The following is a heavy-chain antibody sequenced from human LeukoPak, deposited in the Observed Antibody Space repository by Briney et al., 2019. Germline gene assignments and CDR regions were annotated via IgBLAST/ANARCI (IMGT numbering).Heavy chain of an antibody. CDR2: INHSGST. CDR1: GGSCSGYY. Sequence: PSETLSLTCAGYGGSCSGYYWSWIRRPPGKGQEWIGEINHSGSTNYNPSLKSRVTISVDTSKNQFSLKLSSVTAADTAVYYCARRLPYGSGSYGYWGQGTLVTVSS. CDR3: ARRLPYGSGSYGY. D-gene: IGHD3-10*01. V-gene: IGHV4-34*01. J-gene: IGHJ4*02.